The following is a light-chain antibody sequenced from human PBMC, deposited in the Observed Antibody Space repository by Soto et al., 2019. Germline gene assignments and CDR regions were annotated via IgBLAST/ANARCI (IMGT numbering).Light chain of an antibody. V-gene: IGKV3-11*01. CDR3: QQHLGRHT. Sequence: DIVLTQSPVTLSLYPGERATLSCRASQSVSGYLVWYQQKPGQAPRLLIYDASTRAAGIPARFIGSGSGTDFTLTISSLEPEDYAVYYCQQHLGRHTFGQGTKVDI. J-gene: IGKJ1*01. CDR1: QSVSGY. CDR2: DAS.